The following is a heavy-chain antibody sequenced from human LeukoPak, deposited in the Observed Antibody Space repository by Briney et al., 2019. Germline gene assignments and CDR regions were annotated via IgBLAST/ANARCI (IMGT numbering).Heavy chain of an antibody. J-gene: IGHJ3*02. CDR3: ARGLGGNYGDYGEAFDI. Sequence: SETLSLTCTVSGGSVSSGSYYWSWIRQPPGKGLEWIGEINHSGSTNYNPSLKSRVTISVDTSKNQFSLKLSSVTAADTAVYYCARGLGGNYGDYGEAFDIWGQGTMVTVSS. CDR2: INHSGST. CDR1: GGSVSSGSYY. D-gene: IGHD4-17*01. V-gene: IGHV4-39*07.